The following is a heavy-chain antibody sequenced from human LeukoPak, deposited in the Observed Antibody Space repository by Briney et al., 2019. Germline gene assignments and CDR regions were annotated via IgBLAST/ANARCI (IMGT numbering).Heavy chain of an antibody. Sequence: SETLSLTCIVSGGSISSSSYYWRWIRQPPGKGLEWIGSIYYSGSTYYNPSLTSRVTISVDTSKNQFSLKLSSVTAADTAVYYCASHSSGWYGVAPDNWFDPWGQGTLVTVSS. CDR1: GGSISSSSYY. CDR2: IYYSGST. V-gene: IGHV4-39*01. J-gene: IGHJ5*02. D-gene: IGHD6-19*01. CDR3: ASHSSGWYGVAPDNWFDP.